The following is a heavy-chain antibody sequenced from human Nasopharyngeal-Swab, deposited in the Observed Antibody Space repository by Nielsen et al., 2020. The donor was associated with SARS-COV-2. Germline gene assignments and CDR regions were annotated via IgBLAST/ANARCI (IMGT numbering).Heavy chain of an antibody. V-gene: IGHV3-15*01. CDR2: IKSKTDGGTT. CDR1: GFTVSSNY. D-gene: IGHD4-17*01. J-gene: IGHJ6*02. CDR3: TTEYGDYNYYYYYVMDV. Sequence: GGSLRLSCAASGFTVSSNYMSWVRQAPGKGLEWVSRIKSKTDGGTTDYAAPVKGRFTISRDDSKNTLYLQMNSLKTEDTAVYYCTTEYGDYNYYYYYVMDVWGQGTTVTVSS.